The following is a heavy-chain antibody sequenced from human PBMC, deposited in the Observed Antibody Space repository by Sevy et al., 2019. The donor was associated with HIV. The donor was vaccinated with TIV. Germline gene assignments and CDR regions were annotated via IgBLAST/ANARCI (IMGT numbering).Heavy chain of an antibody. CDR2: ISSNGNSI. D-gene: IGHD2-21*02. J-gene: IGHJ4*02. CDR3: ARAGGDWDIDY. Sequence: GGSLRLSCAASGFTFSDYYMSWVRQAPGKGLEWVSYISSNGNSIYYADSVKGRFTVSRDNAKNSLYLQMNSLRGEDTAVYYCARAGGDWDIDYWGQGTLVTVSS. V-gene: IGHV3-11*01. CDR1: GFTFSDYY.